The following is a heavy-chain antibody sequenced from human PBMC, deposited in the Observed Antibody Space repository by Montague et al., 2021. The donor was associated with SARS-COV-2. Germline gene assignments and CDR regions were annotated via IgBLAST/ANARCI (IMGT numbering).Heavy chain of an antibody. V-gene: IGHV3-33*01. CDR2: IWYDGSNK. Sequence: SLRLSCAASVFTFSSYAMHWVRQAPGKGLEWVAVIWYDGSNKYYADSVKGRFTISRDNSKNTLYLQMTSLRAEETAVYYYARLRYGVVPSPILGVGPYYSYYYMEVWGRGTTVTVSS. D-gene: IGHD3-10*01. J-gene: IGHJ6*03. CDR1: VFTFSSYA. CDR3: ARLRYGVVPSPILGVGPYYSYYYMEV.